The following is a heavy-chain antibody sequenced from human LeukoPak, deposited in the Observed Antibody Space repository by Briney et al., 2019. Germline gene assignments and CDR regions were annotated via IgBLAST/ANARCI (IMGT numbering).Heavy chain of an antibody. CDR1: GGSISSSNYY. Sequence: SETLSLTCTVSGGSISSSNYYWGWIRQPPGKGLAWIGNIYYSGSTYYNPSLKSRVTISVDTSKNQFSLKLSSVTAADTAVYYCASSRYGDSPRFDPWGQGTLVTVSS. J-gene: IGHJ5*02. V-gene: IGHV4-39*07. CDR3: ASSRYGDSPRFDP. CDR2: IYYSGST. D-gene: IGHD4-17*01.